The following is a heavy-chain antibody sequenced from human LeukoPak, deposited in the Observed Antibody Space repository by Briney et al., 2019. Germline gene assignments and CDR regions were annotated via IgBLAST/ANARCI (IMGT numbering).Heavy chain of an antibody. Sequence: AGGSLRLSCAASGFTFSSYSMNWVRQAPGKGLEWVSSISSSSSYIYYADSVKGRFTISRDDAKNSLYPQMNSLRAEDTAVYYCARVTAATRFVDYWGQGTLVTVSS. J-gene: IGHJ4*02. V-gene: IGHV3-21*01. CDR3: ARVTAATRFVDY. D-gene: IGHD2-15*01. CDR1: GFTFSSYS. CDR2: ISSSSSYI.